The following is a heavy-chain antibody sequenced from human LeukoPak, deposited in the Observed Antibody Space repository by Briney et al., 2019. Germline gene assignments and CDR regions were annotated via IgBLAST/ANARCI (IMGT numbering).Heavy chain of an antibody. CDR1: GGSFSGYY. Sequence: SETLSLTCAVYGGSFSGYYWSWIRQPPGKGLEWIGEINHSGSTYYNPSLKSRVTISVDTSKNQFSLKLSSVTAADTAVYSCARPTVAGTPYDAFNIWGQGTMVTVSS. CDR3: ARPTVAGTPYDAFNI. D-gene: IGHD6-19*01. CDR2: INHSGST. J-gene: IGHJ3*02. V-gene: IGHV4-34*01.